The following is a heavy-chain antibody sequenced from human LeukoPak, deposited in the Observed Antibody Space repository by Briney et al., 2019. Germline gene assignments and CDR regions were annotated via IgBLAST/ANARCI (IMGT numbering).Heavy chain of an antibody. V-gene: IGHV3-7*01. CDR1: GFTFSTYS. D-gene: IGHD1-26*01. Sequence: PGGSLRLSCAASGFTFSTYSMNWVRQAPGKGLEWVANIKQDGSEKYYVDSVKGRFTISRDNAKNSLYLQMNSLRAEDTAVYYCARSSIVGGSYWYYYYYGMDVWGQGTTVTVSS. CDR3: ARSSIVGGSYWYYYYYGMDV. CDR2: IKQDGSEK. J-gene: IGHJ6*02.